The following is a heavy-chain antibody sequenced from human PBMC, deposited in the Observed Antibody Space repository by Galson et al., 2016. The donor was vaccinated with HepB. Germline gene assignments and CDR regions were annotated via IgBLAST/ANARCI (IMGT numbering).Heavy chain of an antibody. CDR1: GGTFSSYA. CDR3: ARDEGDTAMALTSFHYYGMDV. D-gene: IGHD5-18*01. J-gene: IGHJ6*02. Sequence: SVKVSCKASGGTFSSYAISWVRQAPGQGLEWMGGIIPIFGTANYGQKFQGRVTITADESTSTAYMELSSLRSEDTAVYYCARDEGDTAMALTSFHYYGMDVWGQGTTVTVSS. CDR2: IIPIFGTA. V-gene: IGHV1-69*13.